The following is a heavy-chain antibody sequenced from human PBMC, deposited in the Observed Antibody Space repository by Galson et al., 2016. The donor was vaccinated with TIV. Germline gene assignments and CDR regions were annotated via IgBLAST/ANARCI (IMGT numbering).Heavy chain of an antibody. J-gene: IGHJ4*02. V-gene: IGHV2-5*02. CDR2: IYWDDRK. Sequence: PALVTPTQTLTLTCSFSGFSLTTSGVGVGWVRQPPRKALEWLGFIYWDDRKLYSPSLKNRLTITRDTSKNQVVLTMTNMDPVDTATYYCAHSGDGHNKIFDYWGQGTLVTVSS. CDR3: AHSGDGHNKIFDY. CDR1: GFSLTTSGVG. D-gene: IGHD5-24*01.